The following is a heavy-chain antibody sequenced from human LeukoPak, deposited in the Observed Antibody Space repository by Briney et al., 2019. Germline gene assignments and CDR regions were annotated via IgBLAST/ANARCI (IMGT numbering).Heavy chain of an antibody. Sequence: ASVKVSCKTSGYTFTDYYIHWVRQAPGQGLEWMGWLIPNGGGTNYAQKFQGRVTITTDESTSTAYMELSSLRSEDTAVYYCARAVPNGYYDSSGYGLNAFDIWGQGTMVTVSS. CDR2: LIPNGGGT. J-gene: IGHJ3*02. V-gene: IGHV1-2*02. CDR3: ARAVPNGYYDSSGYGLNAFDI. D-gene: IGHD3-22*01. CDR1: GYTFTDYY.